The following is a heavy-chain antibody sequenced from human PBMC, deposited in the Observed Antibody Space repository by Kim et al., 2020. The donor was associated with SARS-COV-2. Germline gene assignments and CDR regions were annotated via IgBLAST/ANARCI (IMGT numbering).Heavy chain of an antibody. CDR3: ARQRIAAAGPFDY. D-gene: IGHD6-25*01. CDR1: GGSVFNSIYY. V-gene: IGHV4-39*01. J-gene: IGHJ4*02. Sequence: SETLSLTCTVSGGSVFNSIYYWGWIRQPPGKGLEWIGSIYYSGSTSYNPSLKTRVTMSVDTSTNQFSLNLNSVTATDTAVHYCARQRIAAAGPFDYWGQG. CDR2: IYYSGST.